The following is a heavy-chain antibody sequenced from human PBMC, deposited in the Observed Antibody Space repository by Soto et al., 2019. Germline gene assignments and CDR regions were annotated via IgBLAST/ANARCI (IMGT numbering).Heavy chain of an antibody. J-gene: IGHJ4*02. V-gene: IGHV1-2*02. Sequence: QAPLVQSGAEVKKPRASVKVSCSTIAGHYMVWIRQAPGQGPEWLGWINPQTGGTSYAEKFQGRVAMTRDRYIGTNYMELSDLRSDDTAVYYCARGGTDGEYTGVDHWGPGTPITVSS. CDR3: ARGGTDGEYTGVDH. CDR2: INPQTGGT. CDR1: TIAGHY. D-gene: IGHD4-17*01.